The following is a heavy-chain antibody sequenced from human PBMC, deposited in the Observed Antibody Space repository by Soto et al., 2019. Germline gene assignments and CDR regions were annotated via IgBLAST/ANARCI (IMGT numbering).Heavy chain of an antibody. D-gene: IGHD3-22*01. V-gene: IGHV3-23*01. Sequence: GGSLRLSCAASGFTFSSYAMSWVRQAPGKGLEWVSAISGSGGSTYYADSVKGRFTISRDNSKNTLYLQMNSLRAEDTAVYYCAKKFRMIVVVITGNDAFDIWGQGTMVTVSS. CDR3: AKKFRMIVVVITGNDAFDI. CDR1: GFTFSSYA. CDR2: ISGSGGST. J-gene: IGHJ3*02.